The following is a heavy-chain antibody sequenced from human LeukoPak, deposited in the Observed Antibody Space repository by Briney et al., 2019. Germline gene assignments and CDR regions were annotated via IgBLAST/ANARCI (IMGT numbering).Heavy chain of an antibody. CDR1: GFTFSSYA. J-gene: IGHJ4*02. CDR2: ISYDGSNK. Sequence: GGSLRLSCAASGFTFSSYAMHWVRQAPGKGLEWVAVISYDGSNKYYADSVKGRFTISRDNSKNTLYLQMNSLRAEDTAVYYCARSEILDYWGQGTLVTVSS. CDR3: ARSEILDY. V-gene: IGHV3-30-3*01.